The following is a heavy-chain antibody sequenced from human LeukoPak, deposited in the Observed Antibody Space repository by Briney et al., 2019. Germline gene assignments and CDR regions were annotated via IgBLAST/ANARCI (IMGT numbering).Heavy chain of an antibody. CDR1: GGSISSSSYY. D-gene: IGHD5-24*01. CDR2: IYYSGST. Sequence: PSETLSLTCTVSGGSISSSSYYWGWIRQPPGKGLEWIGSIYYSGSTYYNPSLKSRVTISVDTSKNQFSLKLSSVTAADTVVYYCARAWDGDGYNSGGDAFDIWGQGTMVTVSS. V-gene: IGHV4-39*07. J-gene: IGHJ3*02. CDR3: ARAWDGDGYNSGGDAFDI.